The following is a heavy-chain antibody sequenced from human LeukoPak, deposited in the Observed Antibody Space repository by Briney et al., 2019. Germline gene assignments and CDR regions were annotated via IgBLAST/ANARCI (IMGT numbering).Heavy chain of an antibody. CDR2: ISYDGSHK. V-gene: IGHV3-30-3*02. J-gene: IGHJ4*02. CDR3: ANEIRPNDY. CDR1: GFAFSNYA. D-gene: IGHD4-17*01. Sequence: GGSLRLSCAASGFAFSNYAVHWVRQAPGKGLEWVTVISYDGSHKYYADSVKGRFTISRDNSKNTVYLQMNSLRAEDTAVYYCANEIRPNDYWGQGTLVTVSS.